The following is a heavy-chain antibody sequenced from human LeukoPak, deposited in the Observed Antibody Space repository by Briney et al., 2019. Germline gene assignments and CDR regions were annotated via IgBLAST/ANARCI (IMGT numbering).Heavy chain of an antibody. CDR1: GYSFTTHW. V-gene: IGHV5-51*01. CDR3: AGRGYRYGSAFDI. Sequence: GESLKISCKASGYSFTTHWIGWVRQMPGKGLEWMGIIYPGDSDTRYSPSFQGQVTISTDKSISTAYLQWSSLKASDTAMYYCAGRGYRYGSAFDIWGQGTMVTVSA. D-gene: IGHD5-18*01. J-gene: IGHJ3*02. CDR2: IYPGDSDT.